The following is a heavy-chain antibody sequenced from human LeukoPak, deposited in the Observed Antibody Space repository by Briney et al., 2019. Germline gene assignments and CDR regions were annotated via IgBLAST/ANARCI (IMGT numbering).Heavy chain of an antibody. CDR2: ISAYNGNT. J-gene: IGHJ3*02. CDR1: GYTFTSYG. CDR3: AREYGDYVPDAFDI. Sequence: ASVKVSCKASGYTFTSYGISWVRQAPGQGLEWMGWISAYNGNTNYAQKLQGRVTMTTDTSTSTAYMELRSLRSDDTAVYYCAREYGDYVPDAFDIWGQGTMVTVSS. V-gene: IGHV1-18*01. D-gene: IGHD4-17*01.